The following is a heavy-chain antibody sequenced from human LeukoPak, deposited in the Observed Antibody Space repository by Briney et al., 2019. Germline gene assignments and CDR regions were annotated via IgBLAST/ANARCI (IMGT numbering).Heavy chain of an antibody. CDR3: ARGRGRDDFWSGYYMEYNWFDP. Sequence: PSGTLSLTCAVSGGSISSNNWWSWVRQPPGKGLEWIGEIYHSGSTKYNPSLKSRVTISVDTSKNQFSLKLSSVTAADTAVYYCARGRGRDDFWSGYYMEYNWFDPWGQGTLVTVSS. V-gene: IGHV4-4*02. CDR1: GGSISSNNW. D-gene: IGHD3-3*01. J-gene: IGHJ5*02. CDR2: IYHSGST.